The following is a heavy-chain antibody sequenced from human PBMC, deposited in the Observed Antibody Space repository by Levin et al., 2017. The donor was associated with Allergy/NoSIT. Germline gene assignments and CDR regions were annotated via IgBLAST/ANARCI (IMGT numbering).Heavy chain of an antibody. CDR3: ASLPIDSSGYYFDY. V-gene: IGHV4-59*01. Sequence: SETLSLTCTVSGGSISSYYWSWIRQPPGKGLEWIGYIYYSGSTNYNPSLKSRVTISVDTSKNQFSLKLSSVTAADTAVYYCASLPIDSSGYYFDYWGQGTLVTVSS. CDR2: IYYSGST. CDR1: GGSISSYY. J-gene: IGHJ4*02. D-gene: IGHD3-22*01.